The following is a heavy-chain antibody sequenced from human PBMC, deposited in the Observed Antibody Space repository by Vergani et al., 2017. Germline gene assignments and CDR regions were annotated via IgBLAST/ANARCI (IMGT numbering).Heavy chain of an antibody. CDR2: IWYDGSNK. CDR1: GFTFSSYG. D-gene: IGHD2-15*01. V-gene: IGHV3-33*01. Sequence: QVQLVESGGGVVQPGRSLRLSCAASGFTFSSYGMHWVRQAPGKGLEWVAVIWYDGSNKYYADSVKGRFTISRDNSKNTMYLQMNSLRAEDTAVYYCARDLGGSSSYQINPATKNYYYYGMDVWGQGTTVTVSS. CDR3: ARDLGGSSSYQINPATKNYYYYGMDV. J-gene: IGHJ6*02.